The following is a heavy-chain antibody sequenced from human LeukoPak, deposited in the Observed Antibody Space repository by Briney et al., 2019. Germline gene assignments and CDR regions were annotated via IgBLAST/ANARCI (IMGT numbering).Heavy chain of an antibody. CDR1: GFTFSSYG. V-gene: IGHV3-33*06. Sequence: GRPLRLSCAASGFTFSSYGMHWVRQAPGKGLEWVAVIWYDGSNKYYADSVKGRFTISRDNSKNTLYLQMNSLRAEDTAVYYCAKAIGYDFWSGLDYWGQGTLVTVSS. CDR3: AKAIGYDFWSGLDY. D-gene: IGHD3-3*01. J-gene: IGHJ4*02. CDR2: IWYDGSNK.